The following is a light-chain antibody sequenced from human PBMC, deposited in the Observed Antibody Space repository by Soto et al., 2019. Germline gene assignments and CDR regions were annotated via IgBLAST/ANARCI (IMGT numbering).Light chain of an antibody. CDR1: QSVLYSSNNKNY. CDR2: WAS. V-gene: IGKV4-1*01. CDR3: QQYYTTPLT. Sequence: DIVMTQSPDSLAVSLGERATINCKSSQSVLYSSNNKNYLAWYQQKPGQSPKLLIYWASGRESGVPGRFSGSGSGTDFTLTISSLQAEDVAVYYCQQYYTTPLTFGGGTKVDIK. J-gene: IGKJ4*01.